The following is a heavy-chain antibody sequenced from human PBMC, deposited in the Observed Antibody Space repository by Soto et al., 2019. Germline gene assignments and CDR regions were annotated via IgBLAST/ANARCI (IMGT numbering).Heavy chain of an antibody. CDR3: ARQTYQLRHSSYYAMDV. CDR1: GFTVTGRY. J-gene: IGHJ6*02. Sequence: EVQLVETGGDLIQPGGSLRLSCAASGFTVTGRYMSWVRQAPGKGLEWVSLIFTGVTTYYADSVKGRFTISRDNSKNTLYLQMNSLRAEDTAVYYCARQTYQLRHSSYYAMDVWGQGTTVTVSS. D-gene: IGHD2-2*01. CDR2: IFTGVTT. V-gene: IGHV3-53*02.